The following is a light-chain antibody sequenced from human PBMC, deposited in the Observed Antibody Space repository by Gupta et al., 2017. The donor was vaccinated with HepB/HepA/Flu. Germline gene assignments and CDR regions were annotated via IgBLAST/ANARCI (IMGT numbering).Light chain of an antibody. CDR2: GVS. J-gene: IGKJ3*01. CDR1: QSVPSNY. Sequence: EIVLTQSPGTLSLSPGERATLSCRASQSVPSNYFAWYQHKPGQAPRLLIYGVSSTATGLPDKISGSGYATDITLTMSIRAPEDFAVYYFQRYSRSRFTFGPGTXLDMK. V-gene: IGKV3-20*01. CDR3: QRYSRSRFT.